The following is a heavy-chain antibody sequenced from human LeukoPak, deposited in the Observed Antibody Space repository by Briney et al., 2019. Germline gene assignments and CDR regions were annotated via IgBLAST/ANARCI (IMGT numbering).Heavy chain of an antibody. CDR1: GFTFSSYS. CDR2: ISSSTGTM. CDR3: ARGEPYSSSWFAPFDY. Sequence: GGSLRLSCAASGFTFSSYSMNWVRQAPGKGLEGVSYISSSTGTMYYADSVKGRFTISRDNGKKSVYLQMNSLRAEDTAMYYCARGEPYSSSWFAPFDYWGQGTLVTVSS. V-gene: IGHV3-48*01. J-gene: IGHJ4*02. D-gene: IGHD6-13*01.